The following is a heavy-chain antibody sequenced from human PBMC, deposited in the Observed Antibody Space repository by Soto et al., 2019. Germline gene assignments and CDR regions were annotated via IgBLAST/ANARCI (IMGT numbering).Heavy chain of an antibody. J-gene: IGHJ6*02. CDR1: GNXFASHL. Sequence: PXEXLKISCQSSGNXFASHLIVWVRHMPGKDLEFIGIIYHGNSDYRYSPSFQCEVTISADKSLMTAYLQWTSLDSSYTAFYYFARTRSFTLGFYSDGMDVWGQGTPGTVSS. CDR2: IYHGNSDY. D-gene: IGHD2-15*01. V-gene: IGHV5-51*01. CDR3: ARTRSFTLGFYSDGMDV.